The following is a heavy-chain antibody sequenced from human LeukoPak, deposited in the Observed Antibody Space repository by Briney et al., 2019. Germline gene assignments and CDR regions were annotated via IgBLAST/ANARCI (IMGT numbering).Heavy chain of an antibody. D-gene: IGHD1-26*01. CDR3: ARTRVGATSRQAWFGFDP. Sequence: ASVKVSCKVSGYTLTELSMHWVRQAPGKGLQWMGGFDPEDGETIYAQKFQGRVTMTEDTSTDTAYMELSRLRSDDTAVYYCARTRVGATSRQAWFGFDPWGQGTLVTVSS. CDR1: GYTLTELS. J-gene: IGHJ5*02. V-gene: IGHV1-24*01. CDR2: FDPEDGET.